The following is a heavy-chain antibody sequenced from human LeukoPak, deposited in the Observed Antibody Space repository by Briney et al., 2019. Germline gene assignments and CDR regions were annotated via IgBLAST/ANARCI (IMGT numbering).Heavy chain of an antibody. CDR1: GGTFSSYA. J-gene: IGHJ6*02. V-gene: IGHV1-69*13. D-gene: IGHD2-2*01. CDR2: IIPIFGTA. CDR3: ARDPTLGYCSSTSCYGNYYYGMDV. Sequence: GASVKVSCKASGGTFSSYAISWVRQAPGQGLEWMGGIIPIFGTANYAQKFQGRVTITADESTSTAYMELSRLRSDDTAVYYCARDPTLGYCSSTSCYGNYYYGMDVWGQGTTVTVSS.